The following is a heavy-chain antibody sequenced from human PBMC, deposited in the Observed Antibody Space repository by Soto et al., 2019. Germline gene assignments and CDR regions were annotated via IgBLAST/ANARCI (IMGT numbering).Heavy chain of an antibody. Sequence: PGGSLRHACEDSGFTFSSYSINWMRQAPGQGLEWVSYISSSSSTIYYADSVKGRFTISRDNAKNSLYLQMNSLRAEDTAVYYCARDGGYGSGSYYYYGMDVWGQGTTVTVSS. CDR1: GFTFSSYS. CDR2: ISSSSSTI. V-gene: IGHV3-48*01. CDR3: ARDGGYGSGSYYYYGMDV. D-gene: IGHD3-10*01. J-gene: IGHJ6*02.